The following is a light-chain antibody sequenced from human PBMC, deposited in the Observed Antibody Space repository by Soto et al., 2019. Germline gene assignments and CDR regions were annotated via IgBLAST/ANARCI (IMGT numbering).Light chain of an antibody. Sequence: QSILTQPPSVSGAPGQTVTISCAGSTSNIGANSDVLWYQQLPGAAPTLLIFGIATRRSGVPDRFSGSKSGTSASLTISGLQAEDEAHYYCSSSAGIYHYLVFGGGTKLTVL. CDR1: TSNIGANSD. CDR2: GIA. V-gene: IGLV1-40*01. CDR3: SSSAGIYHYLV. J-gene: IGLJ3*02.